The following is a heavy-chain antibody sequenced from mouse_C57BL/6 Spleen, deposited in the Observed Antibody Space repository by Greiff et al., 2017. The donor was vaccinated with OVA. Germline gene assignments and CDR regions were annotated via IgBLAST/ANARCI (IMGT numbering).Heavy chain of an antibody. J-gene: IGHJ4*01. V-gene: IGHV1-18*01. CDR1: GYTFTDYN. CDR3: AREGDWAGAMDY. CDR2: INPNNGGT. D-gene: IGHD4-1*01. Sequence: VQLQQSGPELVKPGASVKIPCKASGYTFTDYNMDWVKQSHGKSLEWIGDINPNNGGTIYNQKFKGKATLTVDKSSSTAYMELRSLTSEDTAVYYCAREGDWAGAMDYWGQGTSVTVSS.